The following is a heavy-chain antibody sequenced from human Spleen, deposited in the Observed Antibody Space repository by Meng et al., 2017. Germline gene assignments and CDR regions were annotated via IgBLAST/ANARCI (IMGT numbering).Heavy chain of an antibody. CDR2: ISSSSSYI. D-gene: IGHD6-13*01. Sequence: GESLKISCAASGFTFSSYSMNWVRQAPGKGLEWVSSISSSSSYIYYADSVKGRFTISRDNAKNSLYLQMNSLRAEDTAVYYCAKMEGRRSSHHDYWGQGTLVTVSS. J-gene: IGHJ4*02. CDR1: GFTFSSYS. CDR3: AKMEGRRSSHHDY. V-gene: IGHV3-21*01.